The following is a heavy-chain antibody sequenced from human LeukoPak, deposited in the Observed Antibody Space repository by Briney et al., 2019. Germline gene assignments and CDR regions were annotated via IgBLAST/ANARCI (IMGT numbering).Heavy chain of an antibody. V-gene: IGHV1-18*01. D-gene: IGHD6-13*01. CDR3: ARDREQQLEEDDAFDI. J-gene: IGHJ3*02. CDR2: FSAYNGNT. Sequence: ASVKVSCKASGYTFTSYGIGWVGKAPGQGLGWMGWFSAYNGNTNYAQKLQGRVTMTTDTSTSTAYMELRSLRSDDTAVYYCARDREQQLEEDDAFDIWGQGTMVTVSS. CDR1: GYTFTSYG.